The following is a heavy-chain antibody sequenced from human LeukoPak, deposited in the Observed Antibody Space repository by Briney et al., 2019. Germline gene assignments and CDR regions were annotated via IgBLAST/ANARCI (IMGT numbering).Heavy chain of an antibody. CDR3: ARARSITIFGVVIWFDP. D-gene: IGHD3-3*01. J-gene: IGHJ5*02. V-gene: IGHV4-39*01. CDR1: GGSISSSSYY. CDR2: LYYSGST. Sequence: SETLSLTCTVSGGSISSSSYYWGWIRQPPGKGLEWIGSLYYSGSTYYNPSLKSRVTISVDTSKNQFSLKLSSVTAADTAVYYCARARSITIFGVVIWFDPWGQGTLVTVSS.